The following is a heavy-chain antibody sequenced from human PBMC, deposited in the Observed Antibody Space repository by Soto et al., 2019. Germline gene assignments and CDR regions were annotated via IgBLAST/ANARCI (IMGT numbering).Heavy chain of an antibody. CDR2: IYHSGST. J-gene: IGHJ5*02. V-gene: IGHV4-30-2*01. CDR1: GGSISSGGYS. CDR3: ARGPYCGGCHLTFDH. Sequence: SETLSLTCAVSGGSISSGGYSWSWIRQPPGKGLEWIGYIYHSGSTYYNPSLKSRVTISVDRSKNQFSLKLSSVTAADTAVYYRARGPYCGGCHLTFDHWGQGTLVTVSS. D-gene: IGHD2-21*01.